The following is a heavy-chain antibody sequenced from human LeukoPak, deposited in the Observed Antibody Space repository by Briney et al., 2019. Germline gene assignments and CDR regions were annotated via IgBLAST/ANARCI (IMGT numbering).Heavy chain of an antibody. V-gene: IGHV3-21*01. CDR2: ISSSSSYI. Sequence: GGSLRLSCAASGFTFSSYSMNWVRQAPGKGLEWVSSISSSSSYIYHADPVKGRFTISRDDADNSLYLQMSGLRAEDTAVYYCARRNPSARYDAFDIWGQGTMVTVSS. J-gene: IGHJ3*02. D-gene: IGHD1-14*01. CDR1: GFTFSSYS. CDR3: ARRNPSARYDAFDI.